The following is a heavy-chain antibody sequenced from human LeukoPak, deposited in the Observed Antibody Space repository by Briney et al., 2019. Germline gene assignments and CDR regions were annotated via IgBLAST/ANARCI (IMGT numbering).Heavy chain of an antibody. CDR1: GFTFSSYV. CDR3: ARDADYGGDSLGYFDY. V-gene: IGHV3-23*01. CDR2: ISGSGGYT. D-gene: IGHD4-23*01. J-gene: IGHJ4*02. Sequence: GGSLRLSCAASGFTFSSYVMSWVRQAPGKGLEWVSGISGSGGYTYYADSVKGRFTISRDNSKNTMYLQMNSLRAEDTAVYYCARDADYGGDSLGYFDYWGQGTLVTVSS.